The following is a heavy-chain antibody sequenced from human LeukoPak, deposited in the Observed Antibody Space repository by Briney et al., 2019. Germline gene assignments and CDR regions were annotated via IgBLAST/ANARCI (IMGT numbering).Heavy chain of an antibody. CDR1: GFTFSNSA. J-gene: IGHJ4*02. CDR3: ARDSRYCSSTSCYMVDY. CDR2: ISSSSSYI. D-gene: IGHD2-2*02. V-gene: IGHV3-21*01. Sequence: GGSLRLSCAASGFTFSNSAMSWVRQAPGKGLEWVSSISSSSSYIYYADSVKGRFTISRDNAKNSLYLQMNSLRAEDTAVYYCARDSRYCSSTSCYMVDYWGQGTLVTVSS.